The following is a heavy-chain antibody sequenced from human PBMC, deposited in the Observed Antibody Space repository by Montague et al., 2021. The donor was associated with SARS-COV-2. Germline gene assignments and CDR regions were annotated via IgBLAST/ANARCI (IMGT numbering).Heavy chain of an antibody. Sequence: SETLSLTCAVYGGSFSGYYWSWIRQPPGRGLEWIWEINHSGSTNYNPSLTRRVTISVDTSKNQFSLKLSSVTAADTAVYYCARGSSFVTIFGVVITDPLFDYWGQGTLVTVSS. D-gene: IGHD3-3*01. CDR3: ARGSSFVTIFGVVITDPLFDY. CDR2: INHSGST. CDR1: GGSFSGYY. J-gene: IGHJ4*02. V-gene: IGHV4-34*01.